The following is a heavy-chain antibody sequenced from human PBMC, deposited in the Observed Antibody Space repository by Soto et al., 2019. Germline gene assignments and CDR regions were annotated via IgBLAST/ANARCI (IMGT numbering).Heavy chain of an antibody. D-gene: IGHD1-26*01. V-gene: IGHV3-30*03. Sequence: QVQLVESGGGVVQPGRSLRLSCAASGFTFSSYGMHWVRQAPGKGLEWVAVISYDGSNNYYADSVKGRFTISRDNSKNTLYLQMNSLRAEDTAVYYCAPLRGAEGNFDYWGQGTLVTVSS. J-gene: IGHJ4*02. CDR2: ISYDGSNN. CDR1: GFTFSSYG. CDR3: APLRGAEGNFDY.